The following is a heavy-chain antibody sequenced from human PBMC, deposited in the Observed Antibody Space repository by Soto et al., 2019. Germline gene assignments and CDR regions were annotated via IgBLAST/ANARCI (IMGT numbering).Heavy chain of an antibody. V-gene: IGHV3-23*01. CDR3: AKDRGWLVREEFDY. CDR1: GFTFSSYA. D-gene: IGHD6-19*01. Sequence: DVQLLESGGGLVQPGGSLRLSCAASGFTFSSYAMSWVRQAPGNGLEWGSAISGSGGSTYYADSVKGRFTISRDNSKNTLYLQMNSLRAEDTAVYYCAKDRGWLVREEFDYWGQGMLVTVSS. J-gene: IGHJ4*02. CDR2: ISGSGGST.